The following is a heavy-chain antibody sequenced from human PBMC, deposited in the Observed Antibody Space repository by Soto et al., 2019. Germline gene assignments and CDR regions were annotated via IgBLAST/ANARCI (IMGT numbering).Heavy chain of an antibody. CDR1: GFTFSASA. Sequence: PGGSLRLSCAASGFTFSASAIHWVRQASGKGLEWVGRMRSKANRYATAYAASVKGRFTVSRDDSKNTAYLQMNSLKTEDTAIYYCSRFYDRKDYWGQGTLVTSPQ. D-gene: IGHD3-16*01. V-gene: IGHV3-73*01. J-gene: IGHJ4*02. CDR2: MRSKANRYAT. CDR3: SRFYDRKDY.